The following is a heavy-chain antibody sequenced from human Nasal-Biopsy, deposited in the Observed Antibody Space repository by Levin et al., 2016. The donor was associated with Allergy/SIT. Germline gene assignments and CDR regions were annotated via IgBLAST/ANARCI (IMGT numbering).Heavy chain of an antibody. J-gene: IGHJ4*02. V-gene: IGHV3-11*06. D-gene: IGHD2-2*01. CDR2: IASSGSYT. CDR1: GFTFSDYY. Sequence: GGSLRLSCAASGFTFSDYYMTWIRQAPGRGLEWVSYIASSGSYTNYADSVKGRFTISRDNAKNSPYLQMNSLRAEDTAVYYCAREYCNNTSCYGVAGDYWGQGTLVTVSS. CDR3: AREYCNNTSCYGVAGDY.